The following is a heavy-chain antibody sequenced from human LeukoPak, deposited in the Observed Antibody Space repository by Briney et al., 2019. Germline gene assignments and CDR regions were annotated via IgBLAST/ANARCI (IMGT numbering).Heavy chain of an antibody. CDR1: GFTFSSYA. V-gene: IGHV3-30-3*01. J-gene: IGHJ4*02. CDR3: ARDPGAGLLWFGEFEY. D-gene: IGHD3-10*01. CDR2: ISYDGSNK. Sequence: PGGSLRLSCAASGFTFSSYAMHWVRQAPGKGLEWVAVISYDGSNKYYADSVKGRFTISRDNSKNTLYLQMNSLRAEDTAVYYCARDPGAGLLWFGEFEYWGQGTLVTVSS.